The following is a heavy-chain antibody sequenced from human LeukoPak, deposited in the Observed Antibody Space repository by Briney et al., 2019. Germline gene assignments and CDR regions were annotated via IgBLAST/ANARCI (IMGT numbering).Heavy chain of an antibody. CDR1: GGSISSSNW. V-gene: IGHV4-4*02. CDR3: ARVVLYDSSGYYPSRVDY. CDR2: IYHSGST. Sequence: PSETLSLTCAVSGGSISSSNWWSWVRQPPGKGLEWIGEIYHSGSTNYNPSLKSRVTISVDTSKNQFSLKLSSVTAADTAVYYCARVVLYDSSGYYPSRVDYWGQGTLVTVSS. D-gene: IGHD3-22*01. J-gene: IGHJ4*02.